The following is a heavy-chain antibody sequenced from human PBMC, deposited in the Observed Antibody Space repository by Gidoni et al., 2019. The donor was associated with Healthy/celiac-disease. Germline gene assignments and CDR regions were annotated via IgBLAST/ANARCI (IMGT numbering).Heavy chain of an antibody. CDR2: IYYSGST. Sequence: QLQLQESGPGLVKPSETLSLTCTVSGGSISSSSYYWGWIRQPPGKGLEWIGSIYYSGSTYYHPSLKSRVTISVDTSKNQFSLKLSSVTAADTAVYYCARPIAAAGTGWFDPWGQGTLVTVSS. J-gene: IGHJ5*02. CDR3: ARPIAAAGTGWFDP. V-gene: IGHV4-39*01. D-gene: IGHD6-13*01. CDR1: GGSISSSSYY.